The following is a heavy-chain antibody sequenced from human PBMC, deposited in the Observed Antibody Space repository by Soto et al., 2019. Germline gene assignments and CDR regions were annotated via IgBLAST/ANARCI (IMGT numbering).Heavy chain of an antibody. CDR2: INGGNGNT. CDR1: EYTFTSYT. Sequence: QVQVLQSGAEEKKPGASVKVSCKASEYTFTSYTMHWVRQAPGQRLEWMGWINGGNGNTKYSQKFQGRVTITRDTSASTDYMELSSLRSDDTAVYYCARELQGLYYFDYWGQGTLVTVSS. D-gene: IGHD4-4*01. V-gene: IGHV1-3*05. J-gene: IGHJ4*02. CDR3: ARELQGLYYFDY.